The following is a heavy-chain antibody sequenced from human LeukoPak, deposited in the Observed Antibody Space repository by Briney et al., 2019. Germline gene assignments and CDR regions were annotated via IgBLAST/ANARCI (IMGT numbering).Heavy chain of an antibody. CDR1: GFTFSSYD. Sequence: GGSLRLSCAASGFTFSSYDMGWVRQAPGNGLEWVSSISGSGDSTYYADSVKGRFTISRDNSKNTLYLQINSLRAEDTAIYYCAKDQRITVAGFYYFDYWGQGALVTVSS. CDR3: AKDQRITVAGFYYFDY. J-gene: IGHJ4*02. D-gene: IGHD6-13*01. V-gene: IGHV3-23*01. CDR2: ISGSGDST.